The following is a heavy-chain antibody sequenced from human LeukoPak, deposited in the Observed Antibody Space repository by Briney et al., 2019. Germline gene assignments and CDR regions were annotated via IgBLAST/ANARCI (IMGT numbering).Heavy chain of an antibody. D-gene: IGHD5-12*01. V-gene: IGHV4-61*02. CDR2: IYTSGST. Sequence: PSETLSLTCTVSGGSISSGNYYWSWIRKPAGKGLEWIGRIYTSGSTNYNPSLKSRVTISVDTSKNQFSLKLSSVTAADTAVYYCARVDIVATIGHDAFDIWGQGTMVTVSS. J-gene: IGHJ3*02. CDR3: ARVDIVATIGHDAFDI. CDR1: GGSISSGNYY.